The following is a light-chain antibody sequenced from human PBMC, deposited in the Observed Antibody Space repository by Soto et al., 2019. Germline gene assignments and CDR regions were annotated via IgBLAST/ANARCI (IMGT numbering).Light chain of an antibody. J-gene: IGLJ1*01. CDR1: SSDVGGYNS. Sequence: QSALTQPASVSGSPGQSITISCTGTSSDVGGYNSVSWYQQHPGKDPKLMIYEVSNRTSGVSNRFSGSKSGNTACLTISGLPAEDEADYLFSLYTSSSTLLYIFGTVTKVTVL. V-gene: IGLV2-14*01. CDR2: EVS. CDR3: SLYTSSSTLLYI.